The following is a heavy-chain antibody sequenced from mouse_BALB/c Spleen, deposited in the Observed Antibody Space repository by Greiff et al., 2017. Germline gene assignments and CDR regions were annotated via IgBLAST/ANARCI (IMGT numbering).Heavy chain of an antibody. CDR1: GFSLTGYG. D-gene: IGHD1-1*01. Sequence: VKVVESGPGLVAPSQSLSITCTVSGFSLTGYGVNWVRQPPGKGLEWLGMIWGDGSTDYNSALKSRLSISKDNSKSQVFLKMNSLQTDDTARYYCARQGTVVDWYFDVWGAGTTVTVSS. CDR3: ARQGTVVDWYFDV. CDR2: IWGDGST. J-gene: IGHJ1*01. V-gene: IGHV2-6-7*01.